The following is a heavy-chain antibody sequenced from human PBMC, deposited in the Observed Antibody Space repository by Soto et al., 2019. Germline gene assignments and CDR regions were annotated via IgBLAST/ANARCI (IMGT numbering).Heavy chain of an antibody. D-gene: IGHD6-13*01. J-gene: IGHJ5*02. CDR2: ISYDGSNK. CDR3: AKDRGAHSSSWSPNWFDP. CDR1: GFTFSSYG. Sequence: GGSLRFSCAASGFTFSSYGMHWVRQAPGKGLEWVAVISYDGSNKYYADSVKGRFTISRDNSKNTLYLQMNSLRAEDTAVYYCAKDRGAHSSSWSPNWFDPWGQGTLVTVSS. V-gene: IGHV3-30*18.